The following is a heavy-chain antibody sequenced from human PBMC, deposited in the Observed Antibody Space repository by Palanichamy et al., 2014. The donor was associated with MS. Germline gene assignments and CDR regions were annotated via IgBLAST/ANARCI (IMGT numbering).Heavy chain of an antibody. Sequence: EVRLVQSGAEVKKPGESLKISCKGSGYTFTSYWIGWVRQMPGKGLELMGIIYPGDSDTRYSPSFQGQVTISADKSINTAYLQWSSLKASDTAMYYCARRTYGVNSAPAFDIWGQGTMVTVSS. V-gene: IGHV5-51*01. CDR3: ARRTYGVNSAPAFDI. CDR2: IYPGDSDT. J-gene: IGHJ3*02. D-gene: IGHD4-23*01. CDR1: GYTFTSYW.